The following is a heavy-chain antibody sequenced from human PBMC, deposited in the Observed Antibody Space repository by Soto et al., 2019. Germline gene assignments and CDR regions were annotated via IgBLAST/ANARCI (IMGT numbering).Heavy chain of an antibody. CDR1: GFTFSNYD. V-gene: IGHV3-23*01. Sequence: EVQLLESGGDLVQPGGSLRLSCAASGFTFSNYDMSWVRQAPGKGLEWVSSVISSGSSTYTADSVKGRFTITRDNSKNTLYLQMSSLGAADTAVYHCARRDCGSGRNCEFGAPAFAYWGQGNLVTVTS. CDR2: VISSGSST. J-gene: IGHJ4*02. CDR3: ARRDCGSGRNCEFGAPAFAY. D-gene: IGHD2-21*01.